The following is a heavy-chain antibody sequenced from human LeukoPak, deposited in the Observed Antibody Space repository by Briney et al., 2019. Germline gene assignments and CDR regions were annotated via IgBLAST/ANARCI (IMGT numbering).Heavy chain of an antibody. J-gene: IGHJ4*02. CDR1: GGTFSSYA. Sequence: GSSVKVSCKASGGTFSSYAISWVRQAPGQGLEWMGGIIPIFGTANYAQKFQGRVTITTDESTSTAYMELSSLRSEDTAVYYCAADLAPNYDILTGADYWGQGTLVTVSS. V-gene: IGHV1-69*05. CDR3: AADLAPNYDILTGADY. D-gene: IGHD3-9*01. CDR2: IIPIFGTA.